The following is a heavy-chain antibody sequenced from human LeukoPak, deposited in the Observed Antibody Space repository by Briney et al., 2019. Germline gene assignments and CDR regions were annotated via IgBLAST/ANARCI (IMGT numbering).Heavy chain of an antibody. Sequence: GASVKVSCKASGYTFTSYYMHWVRQAPGQGLEWMGIINPSGGSTSYAQKFQGRVTMTRDTSTSTVYMELSGLRSEDTAVYYCARDMGGIVVVRGIDPWGQGTLVTVSS. V-gene: IGHV1-46*01. D-gene: IGHD2-15*01. CDR1: GYTFTSYY. J-gene: IGHJ5*02. CDR3: ARDMGGIVVVRGIDP. CDR2: INPSGGST.